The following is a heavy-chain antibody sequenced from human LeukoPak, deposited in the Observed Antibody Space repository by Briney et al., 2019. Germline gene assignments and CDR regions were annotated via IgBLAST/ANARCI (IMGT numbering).Heavy chain of an antibody. V-gene: IGHV1-58*01. D-gene: IGHD6-13*01. CDR2: IVVGSGNT. CDR1: GFTFTISA. CDR3: AAIAAAGIAY. J-gene: IGHJ4*02. Sequence: SVKVSCKASGFTFTISAVQWVRQARGQRLEWIGWIVVGSGNTNYAQKFQERVTITRDMSTSTAYMELSSLRSEDTAVYYCAAIAAAGIAYWGQGTLVTVSS.